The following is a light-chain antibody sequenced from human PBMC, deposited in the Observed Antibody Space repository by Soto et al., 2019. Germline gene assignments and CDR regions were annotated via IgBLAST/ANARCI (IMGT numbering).Light chain of an antibody. CDR1: QDIRKY. J-gene: IGKJ2*01. Sequence: DIQLTQSPSSLSATVGDRVTITCQASQDIRKYLNWYQQKPGKAPKLQIYDASNRETGVPSMFSGSGSGTDFSLSIDSLQPEDIATYYCQQYDHPPYTFGQGTTLEIK. CDR3: QQYDHPPYT. V-gene: IGKV1-33*01. CDR2: DAS.